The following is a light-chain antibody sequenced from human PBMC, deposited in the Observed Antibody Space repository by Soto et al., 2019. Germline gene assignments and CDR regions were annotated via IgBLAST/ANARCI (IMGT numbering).Light chain of an antibody. CDR1: QSISSW. CDR3: QHYNSYPL. J-gene: IGKJ4*01. V-gene: IGKV1-5*03. Sequence: DIPMTQSPSTLSASVGDRVTITCRASQSISSWLAWYQQKPGKAPKLLIYKASSLEGGVPSRFSGSGSGTEFTLTISSLQPDDFATYYCQHYNSYPLFGGGTKVEIK. CDR2: KAS.